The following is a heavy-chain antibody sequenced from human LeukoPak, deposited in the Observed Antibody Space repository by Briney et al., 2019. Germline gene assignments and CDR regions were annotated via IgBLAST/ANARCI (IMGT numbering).Heavy chain of an antibody. V-gene: IGHV3-74*01. J-gene: IGHJ3*02. CDR2: INSDGSAT. CDR3: ARIGIAVAGTDTDAFDI. D-gene: IGHD6-19*01. CDR1: GFTFSTYG. Sequence: GGSLRLSCAASGFTFSTYGMNWVRQAPGKGLVWVSRINSDGSATSYADSVKGRFTISRDNAKNTVHLQMNSLRAEDTAVYYCARIGIAVAGTDTDAFDIWGQGTMVTVSS.